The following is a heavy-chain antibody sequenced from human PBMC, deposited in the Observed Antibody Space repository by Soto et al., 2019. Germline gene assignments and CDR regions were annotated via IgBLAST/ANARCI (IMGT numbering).Heavy chain of an antibody. V-gene: IGHV3-30*18. D-gene: IGHD6-13*01. CDR2: VSNDGSIQ. J-gene: IGHJ4*02. CDR1: GFTFSSYG. CDR3: AKSRMGSSWYEGDS. Sequence: GGSLRLSCAASGFTFSSYGMHWVRQAPGKGLEWVTVVSNDGSIQYYADSVKGRFTISRDNSKNTLYLQMNSLRPEDTAMYFCAKSRMGSSWYEGDSWGQGTLVTVSS.